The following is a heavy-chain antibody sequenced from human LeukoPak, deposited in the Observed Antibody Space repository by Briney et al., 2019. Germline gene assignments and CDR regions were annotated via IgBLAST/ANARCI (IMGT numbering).Heavy chain of an antibody. Sequence: GGSLRLSCAASGFTFSSYAMHWVSQAPGKGLEWVAVISYDGSNKYYADSVKGRFTISRDNSKNTLYLQMNSLRAEDTAVYYCARDGPPYDFWSVDYYYYMDVWGKGTTVTVSS. CDR3: ARDGPPYDFWSVDYYYYMDV. CDR2: ISYDGSNK. D-gene: IGHD3-3*01. CDR1: GFTFSSYA. J-gene: IGHJ6*03. V-gene: IGHV3-30*01.